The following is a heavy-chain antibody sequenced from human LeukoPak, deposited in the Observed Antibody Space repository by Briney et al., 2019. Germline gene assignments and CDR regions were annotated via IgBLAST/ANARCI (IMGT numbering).Heavy chain of an antibody. D-gene: IGHD3-10*02. Sequence: GGSLRLSCAASGFTFSNYWVHWVRQAPGKGLEWVSYISSSGSTIYYADSVKDRFTISRDNAKNSLYLQMNSLRAEDTAVYYCAELGITMIGGVWGKGTTVTISS. V-gene: IGHV3-48*04. CDR2: ISSSGSTI. CDR1: GFTFSNYW. CDR3: AELGITMIGGV. J-gene: IGHJ6*04.